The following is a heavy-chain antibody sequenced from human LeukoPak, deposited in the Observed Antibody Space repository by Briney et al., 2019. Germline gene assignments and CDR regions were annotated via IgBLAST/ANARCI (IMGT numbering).Heavy chain of an antibody. V-gene: IGHV4-34*01. J-gene: IGHJ5*02. D-gene: IGHD3-9*01. Sequence: SETLSLTCAVYGGSFSGYYWSWIRQPPGKGLEWIGEINHSGSTNYNPSLKSRVTISVDTSKNQFSLKLSSVTAADAAVYYCARHVGDILTGYPNWFDPWGQGTLVTVSS. CDR1: GGSFSGYY. CDR2: INHSGST. CDR3: ARHVGDILTGYPNWFDP.